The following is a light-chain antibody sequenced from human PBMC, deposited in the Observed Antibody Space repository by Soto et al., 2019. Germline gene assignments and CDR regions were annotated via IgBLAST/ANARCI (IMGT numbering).Light chain of an antibody. CDR3: TSYTSSITYV. CDR1: SSDVGGYNF. V-gene: IGLV2-14*03. CDR2: DVT. J-gene: IGLJ1*01. Sequence: QSVLTRPASVSGSPGQSSTISCTGTSSDVGGYNFVSWYQHHPGKAPKLIIYDVTNRPSGISNRFSGSKSGNTASLTISGLQAEDEADYYCTSYTSSITYVFGTGTRSPS.